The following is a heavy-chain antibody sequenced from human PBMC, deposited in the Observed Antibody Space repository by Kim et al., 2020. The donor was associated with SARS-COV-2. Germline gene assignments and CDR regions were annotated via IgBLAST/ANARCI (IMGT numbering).Heavy chain of an antibody. V-gene: IGHV1-18*04. CDR3: ARMPGIHYYDSSGYYYGGDAFDI. D-gene: IGHD3-22*01. J-gene: IGHJ3*02. Sequence: ASVKVSCKASGYTFTSYGISWVRQAPGQGLEWMGWISAYNGNTNYAQKLQGRVTMTTDTSTSTAYMELRSLRSDDTAVYYCARMPGIHYYDSSGYYYGGDAFDIWGQGTMVTVSS. CDR2: ISAYNGNT. CDR1: GYTFTSYG.